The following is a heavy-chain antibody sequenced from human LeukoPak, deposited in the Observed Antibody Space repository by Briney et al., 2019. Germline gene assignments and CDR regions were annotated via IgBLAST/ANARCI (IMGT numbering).Heavy chain of an antibody. CDR3: ARAWNFDY. D-gene: IGHD1-1*01. Sequence: GESLKISCKGSGYSFPNYWIAWVRQMPGRGLEWMVIINPSDSDTRYSPSFQCQVTISADKSISTAYLQWSSLKASDSAMYYCARAWNFDYWGQGTLVTVSS. J-gene: IGHJ4*02. CDR1: GYSFPNYW. CDR2: INPSDSDT. V-gene: IGHV5-51*01.